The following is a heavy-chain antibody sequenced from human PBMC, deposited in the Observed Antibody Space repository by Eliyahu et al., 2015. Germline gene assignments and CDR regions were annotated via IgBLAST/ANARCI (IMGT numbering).Heavy chain of an antibody. J-gene: IGHJ6*02. D-gene: IGHD2-15*01. CDR3: ARDYGNSGGSCMDV. Sequence: QVQLVQSGAEVKKPGASVKVSCKASGYTFTGYYMHWVRQAPGQGPEWMGWVHPNSGGTNYAQKFQGWVTMTRDTSISTAYMELSRLRSDDTAVYYCARDYGNSGGSCMDVWGQGTTVTVSS. CDR2: VHPNSGGT. V-gene: IGHV1-2*04. CDR1: GYTFTGYY.